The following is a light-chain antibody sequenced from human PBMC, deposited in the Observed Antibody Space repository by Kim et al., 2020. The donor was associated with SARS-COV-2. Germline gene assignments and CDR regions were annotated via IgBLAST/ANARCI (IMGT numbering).Light chain of an antibody. V-gene: IGLV1-40*01. CDR3: QTYDSGHVF. Sequence: GAPGQTVTISCTGSNIGPAYDVHWYQQFPGSAPKLLIYGDIHRPSGVPDRFSGSKSGTSASLAITGLQGEDEADYFCQTYDSGHVFFGGGTQLTVL. CDR2: GDI. J-gene: IGLJ2*01. CDR1: NIGPAYD.